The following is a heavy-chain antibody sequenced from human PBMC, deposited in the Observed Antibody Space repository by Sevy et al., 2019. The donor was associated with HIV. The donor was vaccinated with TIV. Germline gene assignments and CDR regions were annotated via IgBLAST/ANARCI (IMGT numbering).Heavy chain of an antibody. Sequence: ASVKVSCKAAGYTFTSYIIYWVRQAPGQSLEWMGWVNARTGDTKYSQKFQGRVSITRDTSASTAYMELSSLRSEDTAVYYCARDFCSGGSCYSAFVYWGQGTLVTLSS. J-gene: IGHJ4*02. CDR1: GYTFTSYI. D-gene: IGHD2-15*01. CDR2: VNARTGDT. V-gene: IGHV1-3*01. CDR3: ARDFCSGGSCYSAFVY.